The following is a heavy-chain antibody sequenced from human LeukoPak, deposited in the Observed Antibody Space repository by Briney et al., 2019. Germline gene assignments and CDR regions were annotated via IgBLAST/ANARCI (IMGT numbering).Heavy chain of an antibody. V-gene: IGHV4-59*01. CDR1: GGSISSYY. CDR3: ARVGRDSYYDFWSGYPNYYYYMDV. Sequence: PSETLSLTCTVSGGSISSYYWSWIRQPPGKGLEWIGYIYYSGSTNYNPSLKSRVTISVDTSKNQFSLKLSSVTAADTAVYYCARVGRDSYYDFWSGYPNYYYYMDVWGKGTTVTVSS. D-gene: IGHD3-3*01. CDR2: IYYSGST. J-gene: IGHJ6*03.